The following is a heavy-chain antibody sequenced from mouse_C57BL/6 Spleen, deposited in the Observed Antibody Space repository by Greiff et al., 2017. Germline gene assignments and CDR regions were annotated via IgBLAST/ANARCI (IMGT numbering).Heavy chain of an antibody. Sequence: QVQLKESGAELVKPGASVKLSCQASGYTFPSYWMQWVKQRPGQGLEWIGEIYPSDSYTNYNQKFKGKATLTVDTSSSTAYMQLSSLTSEDSAVYYCALRRDYYAMDYWGQGTSVTVSS. V-gene: IGHV1-50*01. J-gene: IGHJ4*01. CDR3: ALRRDYYAMDY. CDR1: GYTFPSYW. CDR2: IYPSDSYT. D-gene: IGHD2-12*01.